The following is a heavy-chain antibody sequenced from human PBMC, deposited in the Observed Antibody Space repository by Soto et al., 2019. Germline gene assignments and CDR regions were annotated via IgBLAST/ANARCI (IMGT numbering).Heavy chain of an antibody. CDR3: ARDTFIAAAGTDWFDP. Sequence: ASVKVSCKASGYTFTSYYMHWVRQAPGQGLEWMGIINPSGGSTSYAQKFQGRVTMTRDTSTSTVYMELSSVTAADTAVYYCARDTFIAAAGTDWFDPWGQGTLVTVSS. CDR2: INPSGGST. V-gene: IGHV1-46*01. D-gene: IGHD6-13*01. CDR1: GYTFTSYY. J-gene: IGHJ5*02.